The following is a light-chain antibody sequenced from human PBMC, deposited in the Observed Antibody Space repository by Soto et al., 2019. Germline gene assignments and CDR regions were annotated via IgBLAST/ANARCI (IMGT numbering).Light chain of an antibody. CDR1: SSDVGGYEH. CDR2: DVS. V-gene: IGLV2-8*01. Sequence: QSALTQPPSASGSPGQSVTLSCTGSSSDVGGYEHVSWYQQHPGRVPKPLIYDVSKRLSGVPDRFSGSKSGNTASLTVSGLQAEYEDDYCCSSYAGSDNMIFGGGTKLTVL. CDR3: SSYAGSDNMI. J-gene: IGLJ2*01.